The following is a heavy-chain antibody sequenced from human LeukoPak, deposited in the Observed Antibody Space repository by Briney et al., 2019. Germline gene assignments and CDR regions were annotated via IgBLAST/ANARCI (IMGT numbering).Heavy chain of an antibody. J-gene: IGHJ4*02. CDR2: IRSNVYGGTT. V-gene: IGHV3-49*03. CDR3: SRADSSGHYSPGDD. Sequence: GGSLRLSCTTSGFTFGDYAMSWFRQAPGKGLEWVGFIRSNVYGGTTEYAASVRGRFTFSRDDSESIAYLQMDSLKTEDTAVYYCSRADSSGHYSPGDDWGQGTLVTVSS. D-gene: IGHD3-22*01. CDR1: GFTFGDYA.